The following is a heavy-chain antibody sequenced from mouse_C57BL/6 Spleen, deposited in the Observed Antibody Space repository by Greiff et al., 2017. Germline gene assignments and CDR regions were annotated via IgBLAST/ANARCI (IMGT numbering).Heavy chain of an antibody. CDR1: GYAFSSSW. J-gene: IGHJ1*03. Sequence: QVQLKESGPELVKPGASVKISCKASGYAFSSSWMNWVKQRPGKGLEWIGRIYPGDGDTNYNRKFKGKATLTADKSSSTAYMQLSSLTSEDSAVYFCARSVDYGSSFYWYFDVWGTGTTVTVSS. V-gene: IGHV1-82*01. CDR3: ARSVDYGSSFYWYFDV. D-gene: IGHD1-1*01. CDR2: IYPGDGDT.